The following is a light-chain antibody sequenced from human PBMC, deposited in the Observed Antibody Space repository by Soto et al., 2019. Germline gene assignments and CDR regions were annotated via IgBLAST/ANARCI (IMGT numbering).Light chain of an antibody. CDR2: GAS. Sequence: DIQMTQSPSSLSASVGDRVTISCRASQRIPSHLSWYQQKPGKAPKLLIYGASSLQSGVPSRFSGSGSGTDFALTISSLQPEDFATYYCQQSYSSPYTFGQGTKLEIK. V-gene: IGKV1-39*01. CDR3: QQSYSSPYT. J-gene: IGKJ2*01. CDR1: QRIPSH.